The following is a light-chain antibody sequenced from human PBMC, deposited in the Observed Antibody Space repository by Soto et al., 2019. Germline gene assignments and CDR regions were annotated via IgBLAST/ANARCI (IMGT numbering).Light chain of an antibody. CDR1: QTVSRN. V-gene: IGKV3-15*01. Sequence: EVVMTQSPATLSVSPGVRASLSCRASQTVSRNLAWYQQRPGQAPRLLIYDISNRAAGVPARFSGGGSETEFTLTIRSLQSEDFAVYFCKQYNNWPYFGQGKRLGIK. CDR3: KQYNNWPY. CDR2: DIS. J-gene: IGKJ5*01.